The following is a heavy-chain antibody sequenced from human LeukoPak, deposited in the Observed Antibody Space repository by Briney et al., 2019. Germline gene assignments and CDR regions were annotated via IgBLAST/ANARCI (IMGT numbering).Heavy chain of an antibody. CDR1: GFTFSSYG. J-gene: IGHJ4*02. CDR2: IRYDGSNK. CDR3: ASGIPHYYDSSSFDY. D-gene: IGHD3-22*01. V-gene: IGHV3-30*02. Sequence: PGGSLRLSCAASGFTFSSYGMHWVRQAPGKGLEWVAFIRYDGSNKYYADSVKGRFTISRDNSKNTLYLQMNSLRAEDTAVYYCASGIPHYYDSSSFDYWGQGTLVTVSS.